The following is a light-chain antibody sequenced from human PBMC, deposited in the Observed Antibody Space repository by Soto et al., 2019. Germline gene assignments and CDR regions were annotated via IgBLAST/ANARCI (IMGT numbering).Light chain of an antibody. CDR2: TNA. Sequence: QSVLTQPPSVSGAPGQRVTISCTGSSSNIGAGYDVHWYQQLPGTAPKLLIYTNANRPSGVPDRFSGSKSGASASLAIAGLHAEDEADYFCHSYAIPLSGSVFGGGTKVTVL. J-gene: IGLJ2*01. CDR3: HSYAIPLSGSV. CDR1: SSNIGAGYD. V-gene: IGLV1-40*01.